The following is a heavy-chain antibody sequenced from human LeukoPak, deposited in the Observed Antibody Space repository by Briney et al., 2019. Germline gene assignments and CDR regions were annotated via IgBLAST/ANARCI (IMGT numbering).Heavy chain of an antibody. V-gene: IGHV1-18*01. D-gene: IGHD3-3*01. CDR2: ISAYNGNT. Sequence: ASVKVSCKASGYTFTSYGISWVRQAPGQGLEWMGWISAYNGNTNYAQKLQGGVTMTTDTSTSTAYMELSRLRSDDTAVYYCARGNSVGVVLHGYYYMDVWGKGTTVTVSS. J-gene: IGHJ6*03. CDR1: GYTFTSYG. CDR3: ARGNSVGVVLHGYYYMDV.